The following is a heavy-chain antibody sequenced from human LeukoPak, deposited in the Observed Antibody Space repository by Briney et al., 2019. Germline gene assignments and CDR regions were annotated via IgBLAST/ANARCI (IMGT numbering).Heavy chain of an antibody. V-gene: IGHV3-11*04. D-gene: IGHD1-14*01. CDR1: GFTFSDYY. CDR2: ISSGGSTI. CDR3: ARVHTYNSGFYYSYYMDV. Sequence: PGGSLRLSCAASGFTFSDYYMTWIRQAPGKGLEWVSYISSGGSTIDYADSVKGRFIISRDNTKNSLYLQMNSLRAEDTSVYYCARVHTYNSGFYYSYYMDVWGKGTTVTISS. J-gene: IGHJ6*03.